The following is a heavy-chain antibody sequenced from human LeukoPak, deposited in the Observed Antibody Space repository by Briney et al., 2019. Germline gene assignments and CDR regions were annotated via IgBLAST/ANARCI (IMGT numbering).Heavy chain of an antibody. D-gene: IGHD6-13*01. CDR2: INTNTGNP. CDR3: ARAPPPYSSSWYYYYYYYMDV. Sequence: ASVKVSCKASGYTFTSYAMNWVRQAPGQGLEWMGWINTNTGNPTYAQGFTGRFVFSLDTSVSTAYLQISSLKAEDTAVYYCARAPPPYSSSWYYYYYYYMDVWGKGTTVTVSS. J-gene: IGHJ6*03. CDR1: GYTFTSYA. V-gene: IGHV7-4-1*02.